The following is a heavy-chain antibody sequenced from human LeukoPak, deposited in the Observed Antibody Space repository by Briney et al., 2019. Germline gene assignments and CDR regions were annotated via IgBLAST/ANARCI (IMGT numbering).Heavy chain of an antibody. D-gene: IGHD2/OR15-2a*01. CDR2: ILGSGVST. CDR1: GFTFSNYA. CDR3: AKYVSAKGPPYALDV. V-gene: IGHV3-23*01. Sequence: GGSLRLSCAASGFTFSNYAMSWVRQAPGKGLEWVSAILGSGVSTFYADSVKGQFTISRDNSKNTLYLQMNSLRAEDTAVYYCAKYVSAKGPPYALDVWGQGTTVTVSS. J-gene: IGHJ6*02.